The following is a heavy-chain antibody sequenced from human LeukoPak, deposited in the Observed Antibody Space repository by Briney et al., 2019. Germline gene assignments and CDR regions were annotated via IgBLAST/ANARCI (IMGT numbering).Heavy chain of an antibody. CDR3: AKGSGINHYHWIDP. J-gene: IGHJ5*02. CDR2: ISGGGGST. CDR1: AXTFSSYA. D-gene: IGHD1-14*01. V-gene: IGHV3-23*01. Sequence: GGSLRLSCAASAXTFSSYAMNWVRQAPGKGLECVSGISGGGGSTYYADSVKGRFTISRDNSKNTLYLQMDSLRAEDTALYYCAKGSGINHYHWIDPWGQGTLVTVSS.